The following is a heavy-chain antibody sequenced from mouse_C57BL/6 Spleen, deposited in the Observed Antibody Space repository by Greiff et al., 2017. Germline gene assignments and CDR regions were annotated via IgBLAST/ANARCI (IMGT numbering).Heavy chain of an antibody. CDR2: ISYDGSN. J-gene: IGHJ3*01. V-gene: IGHV3-6*01. D-gene: IGHD1-1*01. CDR1: GYSITSGYY. Sequence: EVKVEESGPGLVKPSQSLSLTCSVTGYSITSGYYWNWIRQFPGNKLEWMGYISYDGSNNYNPSLKNRISITRDTSKNQFFLKLNSVTTEDTATYYCARNPLYGSTYGGFAYWGQGTLVTVSA. CDR3: ARNPLYGSTYGGFAY.